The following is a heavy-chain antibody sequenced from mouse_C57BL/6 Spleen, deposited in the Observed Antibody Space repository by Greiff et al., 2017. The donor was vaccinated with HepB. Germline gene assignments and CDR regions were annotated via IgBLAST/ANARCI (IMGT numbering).Heavy chain of an antibody. V-gene: IGHV5-16*01. Sequence: EVMLVESEGGLVQPGSSMKLSCTASGFTFSDYYMAWVRQVPEKGLEWVANINYDGSSTYYLDSLKSRFIISRDNAKNILYLQMSSLKSEDTATYYCARVPDYDGTFYFDVWGTGTTVTVSS. CDR3: ARVPDYDGTFYFDV. CDR1: GFTFSDYY. D-gene: IGHD2-4*01. J-gene: IGHJ1*03. CDR2: INYDGSST.